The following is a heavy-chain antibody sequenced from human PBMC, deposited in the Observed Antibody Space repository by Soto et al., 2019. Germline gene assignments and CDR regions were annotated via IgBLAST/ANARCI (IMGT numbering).Heavy chain of an antibody. V-gene: IGHV4-31*03. CDR2: IYYSGST. CDR1: GGSISSGGYY. CDR3: ARVFYDSSGYYYYYYGMDV. D-gene: IGHD3-22*01. Sequence: PSETLSLTCTVSGGSISSGGYYWSWIRQHPGKGLEWIGYIYYSGSTYYNPSLKSRVTISVDTSKNQFSLKLSSVTAADTAVYYCARVFYDSSGYYYYYYGMDVWGQGTTVTVSS. J-gene: IGHJ6*02.